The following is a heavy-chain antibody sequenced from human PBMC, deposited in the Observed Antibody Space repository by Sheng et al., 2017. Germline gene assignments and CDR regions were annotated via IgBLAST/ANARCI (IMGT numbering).Heavy chain of an antibody. Sequence: QVQLQESGPGLVKPSETLSLTCAVSGYSISSGYYWGWIRQPPGKGLEWIASIYHSGSTYYNPSLKSRVTISVDTSKNHFSLKLTSVTAADTAVYFCAKGGSTVTNLNWFDPWGQGTLVTVSS. D-gene: IGHD4-4*01. V-gene: IGHV4-38-2*01. J-gene: IGHJ5*02. CDR3: AKGGSTVTNLNWFDP. CDR2: IYHSGST. CDR1: GYSISSGYY.